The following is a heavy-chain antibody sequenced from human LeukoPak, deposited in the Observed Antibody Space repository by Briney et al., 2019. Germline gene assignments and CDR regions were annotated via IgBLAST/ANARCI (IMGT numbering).Heavy chain of an antibody. V-gene: IGHV3-33*01. D-gene: IGHD2-2*01. CDR1: GFTFSSYG. J-gene: IGHJ4*02. CDR2: IWYDGSNK. Sequence: GRSLRLSCAASGFTFSSYGMHWVRQAPGKGLEWVAVIWYDGSNKYYADSVKGRFTISRDNSKNTLYLQMNSLRAEDTAVYYCARGGGPYQLPGWYWGQGTLVTVSS. CDR3: ARGGGPYQLPGWY.